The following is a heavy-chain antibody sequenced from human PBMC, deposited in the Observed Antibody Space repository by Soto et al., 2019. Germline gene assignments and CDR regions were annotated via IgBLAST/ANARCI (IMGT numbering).Heavy chain of an antibody. D-gene: IGHD4-17*01. V-gene: IGHV1-3*01. CDR3: ASGTLYYGDAFYYYYGMDV. CDR2: INAGNGNT. J-gene: IGHJ6*02. Sequence: ASVKVSCKASGNTFTSYAMHWVRQAPGQRLEWMGWINAGNGNTKYSQKFQGRVTITRDTSASTAYMELSSLRSEDTAVYYCASGTLYYGDAFYYYYGMDVWGQGTTVTVSS. CDR1: GNTFTSYA.